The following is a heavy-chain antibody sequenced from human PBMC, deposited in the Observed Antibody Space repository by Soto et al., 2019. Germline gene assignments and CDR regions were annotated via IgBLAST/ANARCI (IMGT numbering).Heavy chain of an antibody. J-gene: IGHJ4*02. CDR2: ISYDGSNK. CDR3: AKDRAGDIYVAARSGLDY. D-gene: IGHD3-3*01. CDR1: GFTFFSYG. V-gene: IGHV3-30*18. Sequence: ALRLSCAASGFTFFSYGMHRVRQAPGKGLEWVAVISYDGSNKYYGDSVKGRFTISRDNSKNTLYLQMNSLRADDTAVYYCAKDRAGDIYVAARSGLDYWGQGTLVTVSS.